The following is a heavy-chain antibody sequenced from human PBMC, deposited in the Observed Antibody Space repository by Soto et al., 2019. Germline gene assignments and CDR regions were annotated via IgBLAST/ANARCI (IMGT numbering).Heavy chain of an antibody. D-gene: IGHD2-15*01. CDR1: GDTFSTYT. J-gene: IGHJ4*02. V-gene: IGHV1-69*08. CDR2: IIPAHDIT. CDR3: ARDYKRCVIDACYSPSDY. Sequence: QVQLVQSGAEVKRPGSSVRVSCKTSGDTFSTYTFTWVRQAPGQGLEWLGRIIPAHDITNYAQNFQGRVTITADNSTNTAYMELSSLRSEDTAIYYCARDYKRCVIDACYSPSDYWGQGTLVTVYS.